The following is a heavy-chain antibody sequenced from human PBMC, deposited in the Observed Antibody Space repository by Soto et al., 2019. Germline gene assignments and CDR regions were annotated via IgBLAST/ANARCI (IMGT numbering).Heavy chain of an antibody. Sequence: QVPLVQSGAEVKKPGSSVKVSCKASGGTFSSYTISWVRQAPGQGVEWMGRIIPILGISNYAQKFQGRVTITADKSTSTAYMELSSLRSEDTAVYYCAMEYCSSTSCYRDYWGQGTLVTVSS. V-gene: IGHV1-69*02. D-gene: IGHD2-2*02. J-gene: IGHJ4*02. CDR2: IIPILGIS. CDR3: AMEYCSSTSCYRDY. CDR1: GGTFSSYT.